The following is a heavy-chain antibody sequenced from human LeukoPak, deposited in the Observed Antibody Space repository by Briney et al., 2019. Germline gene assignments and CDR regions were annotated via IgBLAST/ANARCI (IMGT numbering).Heavy chain of an antibody. D-gene: IGHD4-17*01. CDR3: ARVEYDYGDYFRS. Sequence: SETLSLTCTVSGGSISSSSYYWGWIRQPPGKGLEWIGSIYYSGSTYYNPSLKRRVTISVDTSKNQFSLKLSSVTAADTAVYYCARVEYDYGDYFRSWGQGTLVTVSS. CDR1: GGSISSSSYY. J-gene: IGHJ4*02. CDR2: IYYSGST. V-gene: IGHV4-39*01.